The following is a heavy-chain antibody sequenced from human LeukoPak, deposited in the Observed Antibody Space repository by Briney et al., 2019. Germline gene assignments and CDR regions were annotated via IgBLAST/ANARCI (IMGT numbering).Heavy chain of an antibody. D-gene: IGHD3-9*01. V-gene: IGHV3-30*03. CDR2: ISYDGSNK. CDR1: GFTFSSYG. Sequence: GGSLRLSCAASGFTFSSYGMHWVRQAPGKGLEWVAVISYDGSNKYYADSVKGRFTISRDNSKNTLYLQMNSLRAEDTAVYYCARATTYDILTGFSDYWGQGTLVIVSS. J-gene: IGHJ4*02. CDR3: ARATTYDILTGFSDY.